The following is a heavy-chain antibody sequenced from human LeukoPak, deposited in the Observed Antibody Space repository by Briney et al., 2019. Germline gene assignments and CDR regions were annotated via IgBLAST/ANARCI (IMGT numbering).Heavy chain of an antibody. CDR3: ARDESSGYSLTLDY. V-gene: IGHV3-30-3*01. D-gene: IGHD3-22*01. CDR2: ISYDGSNK. CDR1: GFTFSRYA. Sequence: GGSLRLSCAASGFTFSRYAMHWVRQAPGKGLEWVAVISYDGSNKYYADSVKGRFTISRDNSKNTLYLQMNSLRAEDTAVYYCARDESSGYSLTLDYWGQGTLVTVSS. J-gene: IGHJ4*02.